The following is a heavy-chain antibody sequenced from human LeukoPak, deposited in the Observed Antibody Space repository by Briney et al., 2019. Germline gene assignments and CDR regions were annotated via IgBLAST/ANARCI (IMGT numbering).Heavy chain of an antibody. J-gene: IGHJ3*02. D-gene: IGHD3-10*01. Sequence: GRSLRLSCAASGFTFSSYGMHWVRQAPDKGLEWVAVISYDGSNKYYADSVKGRFTISRDNSKNTLYLQMNSLRAEDTAVYYCAKDAFYGSGPGIWGQGTMVTVSS. CDR3: AKDAFYGSGPGI. V-gene: IGHV3-30*18. CDR2: ISYDGSNK. CDR1: GFTFSSYG.